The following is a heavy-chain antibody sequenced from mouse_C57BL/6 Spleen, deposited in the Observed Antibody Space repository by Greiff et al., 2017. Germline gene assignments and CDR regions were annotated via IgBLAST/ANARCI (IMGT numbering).Heavy chain of an antibody. CDR2: IYPRSGNT. J-gene: IGHJ1*03. Sequence: QVQLKQSGAELARPGASVKLSCKASGYTFTSYGISWVKQRTGQGLEWIGEIYPRSGNTYYNEKFKGKATLTADKSSSTAYMGLRSLTSEDSAVYFCASSYYYGSSYWYFDVWGTGTTVTVSS. V-gene: IGHV1-81*01. CDR1: GYTFTSYG. D-gene: IGHD1-1*01. CDR3: ASSYYYGSSYWYFDV.